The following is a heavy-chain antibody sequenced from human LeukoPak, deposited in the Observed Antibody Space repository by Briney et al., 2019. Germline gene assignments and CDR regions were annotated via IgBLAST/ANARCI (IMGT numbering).Heavy chain of an antibody. Sequence: ASVKVSCKASGYTFTSYGISWMRQAPGQGLEWMGWISAYNGNTNYAQTLQGRVTMTTDTSTSTAYMELRSLRSDDTAVYYCARGNHILTGYYPEYWGQRTLCTVSS. D-gene: IGHD3-9*01. CDR2: ISAYNGNT. CDR3: ARGNHILTGYYPEY. V-gene: IGHV1-18*01. J-gene: IGHJ4*02. CDR1: GYTFTSYG.